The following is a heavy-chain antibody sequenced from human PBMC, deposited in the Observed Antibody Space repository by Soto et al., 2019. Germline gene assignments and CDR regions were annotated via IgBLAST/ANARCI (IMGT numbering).Heavy chain of an antibody. J-gene: IGHJ6*02. CDR3: ARSQGSSTSLEIYYYYYYGMDV. Sequence: QVQLVQSGAEVKKPGSSVKVSCKASGGTFGSYAISWVRQAPGQGPEWMGGIIPITGTANYAQKFQGRVTITADESMSTASMQLSSRRSEDTAVYYCARSQGSSTSLEIYYYYYYGMDVWGQGTTVTVSS. D-gene: IGHD2-2*01. CDR1: GGTFGSYA. V-gene: IGHV1-69*01. CDR2: IIPITGTA.